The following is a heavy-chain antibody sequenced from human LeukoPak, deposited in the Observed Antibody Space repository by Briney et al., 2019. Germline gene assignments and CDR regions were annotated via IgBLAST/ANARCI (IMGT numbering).Heavy chain of an antibody. V-gene: IGHV3-74*01. D-gene: IGHD3-10*01. J-gene: IGHJ4*02. CDR3: ARALYGSGGYYYPGDY. Sequence: GGSLRLSCAASGFTFTCSWMHWVRQAPGKGLVWVSRLNSDGSSTTYADSVKGRFAISRDNAMNTLYLQMNSLRAEDTAVYYCARALYGSGGYYYPGDYWGQGTLVTVSS. CDR2: LNSDGSST. CDR1: GFTFTCSW.